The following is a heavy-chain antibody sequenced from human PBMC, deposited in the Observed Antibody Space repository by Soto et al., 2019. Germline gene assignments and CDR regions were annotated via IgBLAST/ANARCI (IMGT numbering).Heavy chain of an antibody. J-gene: IGHJ6*02. Sequence: KVSCKASGYTFTAYYMHWVRQAPGQGLEWMGWINPNSGGINYAQKFQGRVTLTRDTSISTVYMELTRLRSDDTAVYYCARDLRLSGNGMDVWGQGNTVTVSS. V-gene: IGHV1-2*02. D-gene: IGHD3-10*01. CDR3: ARDLRLSGNGMDV. CDR2: INPNSGGI. CDR1: GYTFTAYY.